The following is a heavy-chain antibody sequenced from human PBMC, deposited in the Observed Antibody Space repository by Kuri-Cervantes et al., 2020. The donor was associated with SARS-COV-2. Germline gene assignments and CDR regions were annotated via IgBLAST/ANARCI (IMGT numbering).Heavy chain of an antibody. CDR3: ARGQGQYYYGSGSYYFFDY. Sequence: SETLSLTCTVSGGSISRTKYYWGWIRQPPGEGLEWVGSIFYGGSTYYNPSLKSRVTLSVDTSKNQFSLKLSSVTAADTAVYYCARGQGQYYYGSGSYYFFDYWGQGTLVTVSS. V-gene: IGHV4-39*01. CDR1: GGSISRTKYY. J-gene: IGHJ4*02. D-gene: IGHD3-10*01. CDR2: IFYGGST.